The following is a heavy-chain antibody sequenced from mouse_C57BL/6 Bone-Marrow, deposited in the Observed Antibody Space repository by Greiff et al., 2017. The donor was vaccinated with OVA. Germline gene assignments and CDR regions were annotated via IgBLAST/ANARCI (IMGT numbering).Heavy chain of an antibody. CDR2: ISDGGSYT. Sequence: EVNLVESGGGLVKPGGSLKLSCAASGFTFSSYAMSWVRQTPEKRLEWVATISDGGSYTYYPDNVKGRFTISRDNAKNNLYLQMSHLKSEDTAMYYCARDKDYDGGDYWGQGTTLTVSS. D-gene: IGHD2-4*01. J-gene: IGHJ2*01. CDR1: GFTFSSYA. CDR3: ARDKDYDGGDY. V-gene: IGHV5-4*01.